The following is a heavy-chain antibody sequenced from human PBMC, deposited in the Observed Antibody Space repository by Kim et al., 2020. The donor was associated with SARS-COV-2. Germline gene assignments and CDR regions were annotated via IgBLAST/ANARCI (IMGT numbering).Heavy chain of an antibody. CDR3: ARGRWIQLWLYLDY. J-gene: IGHJ4*02. V-gene: IGHV4-34*01. D-gene: IGHD5-18*01. Sequence: SETLSLTCAVYGGSFSGYYWSWIRQPPGKGLEWIGEINHSGSTNYNPSLKSRVTISVDTSKNQFSLKLSSVTAADTAVYYCARGRWIQLWLYLDYWGQGTLVTVSS. CDR2: INHSGST. CDR1: GGSFSGYY.